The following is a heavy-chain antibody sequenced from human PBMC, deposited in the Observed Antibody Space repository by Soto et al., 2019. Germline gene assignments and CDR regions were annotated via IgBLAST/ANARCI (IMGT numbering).Heavy chain of an antibody. CDR1: GFSFSTYV. Sequence: EVQLLESGGGLVQSGGSLRLSCAASGFSFSTYVMSWVRQAPGKGLEWVSVISGGGGATYYADSVKGRFTISRDNSKNTLFLQMSSLRTEDTAVYHCARRVYCVSSSCCSNYFDYWGQGTQVVVSS. D-gene: IGHD2-2*01. V-gene: IGHV3-23*01. CDR3: ARRVYCVSSSCCSNYFDY. CDR2: ISGGGGAT. J-gene: IGHJ4*02.